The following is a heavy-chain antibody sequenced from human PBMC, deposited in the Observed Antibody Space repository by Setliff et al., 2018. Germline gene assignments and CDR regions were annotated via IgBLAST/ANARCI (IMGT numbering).Heavy chain of an antibody. D-gene: IGHD2-15*01. CDR1: GFSFSVFW. CDR3: ARSGLGGSPQYFFDY. V-gene: IGHV3-23*01. J-gene: IGHJ4*02. Sequence: PGGSLRLSCAGSGFSFSVFWMAWVRQAPGKGLEWVSAISGDSVYIYYADSVKGRFTISRDNSKNTLYLQMRSLRAEDTAMNYCARSGLGGSPQYFFDYWGQGALVTVSS. CDR2: ISGDSVYI.